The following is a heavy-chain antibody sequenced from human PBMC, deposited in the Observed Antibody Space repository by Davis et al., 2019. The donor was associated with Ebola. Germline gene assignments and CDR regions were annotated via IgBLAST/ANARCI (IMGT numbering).Heavy chain of an antibody. D-gene: IGHD6-6*01. CDR3: TTRLVNHFDY. J-gene: IGHJ4*02. V-gene: IGHV3-23*01. Sequence: GESLKISCAASGFTFSSYTMTWVRQAPGKGLEWVSTISDGGRNTHYADSVKGRFTIFRDDYKSTLFLQMNALRAEDTALYYCTTRLVNHFDYWGQGTLVTVSS. CDR1: GFTFSSYT. CDR2: ISDGGRNT.